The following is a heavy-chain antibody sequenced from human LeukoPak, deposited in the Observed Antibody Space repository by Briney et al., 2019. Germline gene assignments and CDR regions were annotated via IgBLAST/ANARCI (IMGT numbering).Heavy chain of an antibody. V-gene: IGHV3-11*01. CDR2: ISSSGSTI. CDR1: GFTFSDYY. Sequence: TGGSLRLSCAASGFTFSDYYMSWIRQAPGKGLEWVSYISSSGSTIYYADSVKGRFTISRDNAKNSPYLQMNSLRAEDTAVYYCARDKLPGYSYGSAFDYWGQGTLVTVSS. D-gene: IGHD5-18*01. CDR3: ARDKLPGYSYGSAFDY. J-gene: IGHJ4*02.